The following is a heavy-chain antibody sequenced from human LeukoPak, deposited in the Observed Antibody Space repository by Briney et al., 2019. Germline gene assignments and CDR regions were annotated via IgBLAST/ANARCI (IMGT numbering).Heavy chain of an antibody. CDR2: IYYSGST. D-gene: IGHD3-10*01. J-gene: IGHJ4*02. Sequence: PSETLSLTCTVSGGSISSYYWSWIRQPPGKGLEWIGYIYYSGSTNYNPSLKSRVTISVDTSKNQFSLKLSSVTAADTAVYYCARNYGQLNFDYWGQGTLVTVSS. CDR1: GGSISSYY. CDR3: ARNYGQLNFDY. V-gene: IGHV4-59*12.